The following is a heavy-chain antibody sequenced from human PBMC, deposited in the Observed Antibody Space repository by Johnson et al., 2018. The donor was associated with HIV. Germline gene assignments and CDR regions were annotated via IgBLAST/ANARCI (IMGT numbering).Heavy chain of an antibody. CDR1: GFNFGDYA. Sequence: QVQLVESGGGVVQPGRSLRLSCIPSGFNFGDYAMSWFRQAPGKGLEWVAFIRYDGSNKYYADSVKGRFTISRDNSKNTLYLQMNSLRAEDTAVYYCAKDLRVYTCDAFDIWGQGTMVTVSS. V-gene: IGHV3-30*02. D-gene: IGHD5/OR15-5a*01. CDR3: AKDLRVYTCDAFDI. J-gene: IGHJ3*02. CDR2: IRYDGSNK.